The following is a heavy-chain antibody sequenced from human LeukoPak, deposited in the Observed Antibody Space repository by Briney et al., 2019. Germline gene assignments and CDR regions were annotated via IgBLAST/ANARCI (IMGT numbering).Heavy chain of an antibody. CDR1: GFTFSSYA. CDR3: ARDGSSSWYFDY. CDR2: ISYDGSNK. V-gene: IGHV3-30-3*01. J-gene: IGHJ4*02. D-gene: IGHD6-13*01. Sequence: GSLRLSCAASGFTFSSYAMHWVRQAPGKGLEWVAVISYDGSNKYYADSVKGRFTISRDNSKNTPYLQMNSLRAEDTAVYYCARDGSSSWYFDYWGQGTLVTVSS.